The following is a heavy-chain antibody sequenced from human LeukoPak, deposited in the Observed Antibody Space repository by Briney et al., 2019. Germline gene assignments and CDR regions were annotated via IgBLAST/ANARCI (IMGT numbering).Heavy chain of an antibody. CDR2: INDNGRST. Sequence: AGSLRLSCSASGFTFSKYAMHWVRQAPGKGLEYVSAINDNGRSTYYADSVKGRFSISRDNSKNTLYLQMSSLRTEDTAVYYCVKYSSGWYYDYWGQGTLVTVSS. V-gene: IGHV3-64D*09. J-gene: IGHJ4*02. CDR1: GFTFSKYA. D-gene: IGHD6-19*01. CDR3: VKYSSGWYYDY.